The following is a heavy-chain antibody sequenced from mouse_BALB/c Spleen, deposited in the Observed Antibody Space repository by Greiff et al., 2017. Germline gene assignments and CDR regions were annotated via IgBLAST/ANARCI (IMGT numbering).Heavy chain of an antibody. D-gene: IGHD2-3*01. Sequence: EVKLVESGPGLVKPSQSLSLTCTVTGYSITSDYAWNWIRQFPGNKLEWMGYISYSGSTSYNPSLKSRISITRDTSKNQFFLQLNSVTTEDTATYYCARSDGYYDYWGQGTTLTVSS. V-gene: IGHV3-2*02. J-gene: IGHJ2*01. CDR1: GYSITSDYA. CDR2: ISYSGST. CDR3: ARSDGYYDY.